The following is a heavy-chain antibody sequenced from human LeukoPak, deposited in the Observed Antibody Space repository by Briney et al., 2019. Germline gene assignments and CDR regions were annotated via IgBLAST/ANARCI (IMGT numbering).Heavy chain of an antibody. CDR2: IYYSGST. V-gene: IGHV4-31*01. Sequence: SETLSLTCTVSGVSISSGGYYWRWLRQHPGKGLEWIGYIYYSGSTYYNPSLKSLVTISVDTSKNQFSLKLSSVTAADTAVYYCARDVTGPGPEATYNWFDPWGQGTLVTVSS. CDR1: GVSISSGGYY. J-gene: IGHJ5*02. CDR3: ARDVTGPGPEATYNWFDP. D-gene: IGHD1-14*01.